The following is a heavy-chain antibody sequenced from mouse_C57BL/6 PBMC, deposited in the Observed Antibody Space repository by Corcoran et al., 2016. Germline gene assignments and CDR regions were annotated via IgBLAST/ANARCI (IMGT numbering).Heavy chain of an antibody. Sequence: QIQLVQSGPELKKPGETVKISCKASGYTFTTYGMGWVKQAPGKGLKWMGWINTYSGVPTYADDFKGRFAFSLETSASTAYLRINNLKNEDTATYFCARWGTTALDYWGQGTTLTVSS. CDR2: INTYSGVP. D-gene: IGHD1-2*01. V-gene: IGHV9-3*01. J-gene: IGHJ2*01. CDR3: ARWGTTALDY. CDR1: GYTFTTYG.